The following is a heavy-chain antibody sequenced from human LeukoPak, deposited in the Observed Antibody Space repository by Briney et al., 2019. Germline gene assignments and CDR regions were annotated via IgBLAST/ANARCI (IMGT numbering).Heavy chain of an antibody. CDR3: ARQGVYYSDSSAFDH. CDR1: GYRFTNYW. CDR2: ICPRYCDI. J-gene: IGHJ4*02. V-gene: IGHV5-51*01. Sequence: SLKPSCKSSGYRFTNYWIAWVRQMPRRGRELMVRICPRYCDIRHSPSLQGQVTISADKSFTTAYLQWRSLKASDTAIYYSARQGVYYSDSSAFDHWGQGTRVTVSS. D-gene: IGHD3-22*01.